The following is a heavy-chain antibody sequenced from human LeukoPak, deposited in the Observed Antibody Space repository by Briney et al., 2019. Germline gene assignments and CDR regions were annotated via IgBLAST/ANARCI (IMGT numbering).Heavy chain of an antibody. Sequence: ASVKVSCKASGYTFTSYYMHWVRQAPGQGLEWMGIINPSGGSPTYAQKFQGRVTMTGDTSTSTVYMELSSLRSEDTAVYYCAKHWSYCSTTSCFFNYYYYYMDVWGKGTTVTVSS. CDR3: AKHWSYCSTTSCFFNYYYYYMDV. V-gene: IGHV1-46*01. D-gene: IGHD2-2*01. CDR2: INPSGGSP. J-gene: IGHJ6*03. CDR1: GYTFTSYY.